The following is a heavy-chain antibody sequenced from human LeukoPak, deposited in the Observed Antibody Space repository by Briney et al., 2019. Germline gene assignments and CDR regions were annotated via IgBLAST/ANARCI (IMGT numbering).Heavy chain of an antibody. CDR1: GFTFDDYA. CDR2: ISWNSGSI. V-gene: IGHV3-9*01. Sequence: GRSLRLSCAASGFTFDDYAMHWVRQAPGKGLEWVSGISWNSGSIGYADSVKGRFTISRDNAKNSLYLQMNSLRAEDTALYYCAKSRGSGYDAYYFDYWGQGTLVTVSS. J-gene: IGHJ4*02. D-gene: IGHD5-12*01. CDR3: AKSRGSGYDAYYFDY.